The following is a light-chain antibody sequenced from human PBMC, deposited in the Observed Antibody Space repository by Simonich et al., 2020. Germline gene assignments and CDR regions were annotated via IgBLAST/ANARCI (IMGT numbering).Light chain of an antibody. V-gene: IGLV2-14*01. J-gene: IGLJ2*01. CDR2: DFS. CDR3: SSYTSSSNVV. CDR1: SSDVGGYNY. Sequence: QSALTQPASVSGSPGQSITISCTGTSSDVGGYNYVSWYQQHPGKAPQLRIYDFSTRPSGVFTRFSGSKTGNTAPLTISGPQAEDEAYYYCSSYTSSSNVVFGGGTKLTVL.